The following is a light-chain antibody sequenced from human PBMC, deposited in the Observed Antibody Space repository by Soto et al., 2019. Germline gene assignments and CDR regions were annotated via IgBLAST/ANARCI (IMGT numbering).Light chain of an antibody. V-gene: IGKV1-12*01. CDR1: QDVNTW. Sequence: DVQMTQSPSSLSASVGDRVTITSRASQDVNTWLAWYQQKPGRAPNHLIFAASSLQSGVPSRFSGNGSGTHFTLSISSLQPEDFATYYCQQAHIFPLTFGGGTKVDIK. CDR2: AAS. J-gene: IGKJ4*01. CDR3: QQAHIFPLT.